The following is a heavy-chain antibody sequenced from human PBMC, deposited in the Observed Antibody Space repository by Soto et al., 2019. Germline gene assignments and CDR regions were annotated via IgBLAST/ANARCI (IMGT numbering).Heavy chain of an antibody. CDR2: ISYDGSNK. V-gene: IGHV3-30*18. CDR1: GFTFSSYG. CDR3: VKDLDTMVRGDRYYYGMDV. D-gene: IGHD3-10*01. Sequence: PGGSLRLSCAASGFTFSSYGMHWVRQAPGKGLEWVAVISYDGSNKYYADSVKGRFTISRDNSKNTLYLQMNSLRAEDTAVYYCVKDLDTMVRGDRYYYGMDVWGQGTTVTVS. J-gene: IGHJ6*02.